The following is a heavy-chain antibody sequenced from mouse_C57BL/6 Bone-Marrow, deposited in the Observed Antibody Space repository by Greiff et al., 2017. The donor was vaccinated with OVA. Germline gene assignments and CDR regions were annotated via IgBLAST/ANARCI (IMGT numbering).Heavy chain of an antibody. J-gene: IGHJ2*01. V-gene: IGHV5-4*03. D-gene: IGHD1-1*01. CDR1: GFTFSSYA. CDR2: ISDGGSYT. Sequence: EVKLVESGGGLVKPGGSLKLSCAASGFTFSSYAMSWVRQTPEKRLEWVATISDGGSYTYYPDNVKGRFTISRDNAKNNLYLQMSHLKSEDTAMYYCARVGSSSDCWGQGTTLTVSS. CDR3: ARVGSSSDC.